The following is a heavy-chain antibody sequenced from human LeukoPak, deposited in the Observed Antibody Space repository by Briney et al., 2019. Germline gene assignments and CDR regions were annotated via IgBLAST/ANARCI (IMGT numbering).Heavy chain of an antibody. Sequence: GGSLRLSCAASGFTFSSYAMSWVRQAPGEGLELVAAISGSGDNTHSADSVKGRFTISRDNSKNTLYLEMNSLRAEDTAIYYCAKLAHGWYDFTYFDYWGQGTLVTVSS. CDR1: GFTFSSYA. CDR3: AKLAHGWYDFTYFDY. V-gene: IGHV3-23*01. CDR2: ISGSGDNT. J-gene: IGHJ4*02. D-gene: IGHD6-19*01.